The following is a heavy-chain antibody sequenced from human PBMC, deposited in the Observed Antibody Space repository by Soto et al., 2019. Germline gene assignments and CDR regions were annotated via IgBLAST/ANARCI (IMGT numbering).Heavy chain of an antibody. CDR3: VRRHVSATGIDWFDP. Sequence: QVQLVQSGTEVKNLGASVKVSCKASGYTFTSYGIHWVRQAPGQRLEWMGWINAANGDTKYSPKCQGRVTITRDTSASTAYMELSSLRSEDTAVYYCVRRHVSATGIDWFDPWGQGTLVTVSS. CDR1: GYTFTSYG. J-gene: IGHJ5*02. D-gene: IGHD6-13*01. V-gene: IGHV1-3*01. CDR2: INAANGDT.